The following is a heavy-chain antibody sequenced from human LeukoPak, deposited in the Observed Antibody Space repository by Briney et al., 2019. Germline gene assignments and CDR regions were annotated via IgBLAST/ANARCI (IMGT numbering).Heavy chain of an antibody. CDR1: GFTFSNYA. D-gene: IGHD3-22*01. V-gene: IGHV3-23*01. CDR2: ISGSGGGT. Sequence: GGSLRLSCAASGFTFSNYAMSWVRQAPGKGLEWVSAISGSGGGTRSADSVKGRFTISRDNSKNTLYLQTNSLRAEDTAVYYCAKVVVVGGVAFDIWGQGTMVTVSS. CDR3: AKVVVVGGVAFDI. J-gene: IGHJ3*02.